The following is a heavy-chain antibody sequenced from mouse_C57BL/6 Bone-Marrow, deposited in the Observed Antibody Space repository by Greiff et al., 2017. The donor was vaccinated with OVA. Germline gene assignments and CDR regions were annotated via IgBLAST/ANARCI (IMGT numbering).Heavy chain of an antibody. V-gene: IGHV3-6*01. CDR1: GYSITSGYY. J-gene: IGHJ1*03. CDR3: ARDYYGSSYALWYFDV. CDR2: ISYDGSN. Sequence: EVQVVESGPGLVKPSQSLSLTCSVTGYSITSGYYWNWIRQFPGNKLEWMGYISYDGSNNYNPSLKNRISITRDTSKNQFFLKLNSVTTEDTATYYCARDYYGSSYALWYFDVWGTGTTVTVSS. D-gene: IGHD1-1*01.